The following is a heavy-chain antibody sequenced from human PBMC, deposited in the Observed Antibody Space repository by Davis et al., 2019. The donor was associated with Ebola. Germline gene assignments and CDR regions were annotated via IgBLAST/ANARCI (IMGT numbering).Heavy chain of an antibody. CDR1: GYAFTGYY. D-gene: IGHD6-19*01. CDR2: INPNSGGT. CDR3: ARDRAVAGTYWYFDL. Sequence: ASVKVSCKASGYAFTGYYMHWVRQAPGQGLEWMGWINPNSGGTNYAQKFQGRVTMTRDTSISTAYMELSRLRSDDTAVYYCARDRAVAGTYWYFDLWGRGTLVTVSS. J-gene: IGHJ2*01. V-gene: IGHV1-2*02.